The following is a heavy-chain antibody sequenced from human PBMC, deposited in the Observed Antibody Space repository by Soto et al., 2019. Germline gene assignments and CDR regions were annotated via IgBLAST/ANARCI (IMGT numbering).Heavy chain of an antibody. CDR1: GLTFSSYA. J-gene: IGHJ4*02. D-gene: IGHD3-10*01. V-gene: IGHV3-23*01. CDR3: AKVPMSRFGELLAFDY. CDR2: ISGSGGST. Sequence: PGGSLRLSCAASGLTFSSYAMSWVRQAPGKGLEWVSAISGSGGSTYYADSVKGRFTISRDNSKNTLYLQMNSLRAEYTVVYYCAKVPMSRFGELLAFDYWGQGTLVTVSS.